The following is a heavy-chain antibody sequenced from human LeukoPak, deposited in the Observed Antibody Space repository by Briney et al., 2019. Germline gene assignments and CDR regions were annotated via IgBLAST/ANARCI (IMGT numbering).Heavy chain of an antibody. CDR3: ARGLRLPSRSAPAVPHV. CDR2: INHSGTT. D-gene: IGHD2-2*01. Sequence: PSETLSLTCAVYGGSFSDYYWNWIGQPPGKGLEWIGEINHSGTTNYNPSLKSRVTISVDTSKNQFSLRLSAVTAADTAVYHCARGLRLPSRSAPAVPHVWAKGTTVTVSA. J-gene: IGHJ6*04. V-gene: IGHV4-34*01. CDR1: GGSFSDYY.